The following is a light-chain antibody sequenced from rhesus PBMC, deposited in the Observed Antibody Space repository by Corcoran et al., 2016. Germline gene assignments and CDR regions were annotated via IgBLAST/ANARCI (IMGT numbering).Light chain of an antibody. Sequence: EIVMTQSPATLSLSPGERATISCRASQSVSRRLAWYQQKTGQAPRLLIDDASRRATGSPDRFSGRGSGTDFTLTISILKPEDVGVYYCQQDYNWPTFGGGTKVDIK. CDR3: QQDYNWPT. J-gene: IGKJ4*01. CDR2: DAS. V-gene: IGKV3-17*03. CDR1: QSVSRR.